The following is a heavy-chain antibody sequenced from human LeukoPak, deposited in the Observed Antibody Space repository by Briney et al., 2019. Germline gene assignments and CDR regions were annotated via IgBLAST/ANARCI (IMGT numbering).Heavy chain of an antibody. D-gene: IGHD3-22*01. V-gene: IGHV4-61*01. CDR3: ARDSLDSSGYIDY. CDR1: GGSFSSGSYY. J-gene: IGHJ4*02. Sequence: SETLSLTCTVSGGSFSSGSYYWSWIRQPPGKVLEWIGYIYYSGSTNYNPSLKSRVTISVDTSKNQFSLKLSSVTAADTAVYYCARDSLDSSGYIDYWGQGTLVTVSS. CDR2: IYYSGST.